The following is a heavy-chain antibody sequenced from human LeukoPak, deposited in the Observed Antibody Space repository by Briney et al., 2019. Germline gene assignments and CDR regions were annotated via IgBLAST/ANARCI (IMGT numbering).Heavy chain of an antibody. CDR2: IYHSGST. Sequence: PSEALSLTCAVYGGSFSGYSWSWIRQPPGKGLEWIGYIYHSGSTYYNPSLKSRVTISVDRSKNQFSLKLSSVTAADTAVYYCARGYVVVPAAIVWGQGTLVTVSS. V-gene: IGHV4-30-2*01. CDR1: GGSFSGYS. J-gene: IGHJ4*02. D-gene: IGHD2-2*01. CDR3: ARGYVVVPAAIV.